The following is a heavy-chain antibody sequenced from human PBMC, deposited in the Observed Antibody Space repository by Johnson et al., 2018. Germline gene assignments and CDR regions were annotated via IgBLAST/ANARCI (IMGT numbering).Heavy chain of an antibody. CDR2: ISSSGSTI. V-gene: IGHV3-11*04. CDR3: ARSSWDWNYVRAFDI. CDR1: GFTFSDYY. D-gene: IGHD1-7*01. J-gene: IGHJ3*02. Sequence: QVQLVESGGGLVKPGGSXRLSCAASGFTFSDYYMSWIRQAPGKGLEWVSYISSSGSTIYYADSVKVRFIISRDNAKNSLYPQMNSLRAEDTAVYYCARSSWDWNYVRAFDIWGQGTMVTVAS.